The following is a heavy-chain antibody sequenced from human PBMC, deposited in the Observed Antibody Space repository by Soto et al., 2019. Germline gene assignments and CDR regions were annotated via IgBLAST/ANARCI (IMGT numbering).Heavy chain of an antibody. CDR2: IYPGDSDT. Sequence: PGESLKISCKGSGYSFTSYWIGWVRQMPGKGLEWMGIIYPGDSDTRYSPSFQGQVTISADKSISTAYLQWSSLKASDTAMYYCARTQYKGYYYYGMDVWGQGTTVTVSS. CDR3: ARTQYKGYYYYGMDV. J-gene: IGHJ6*02. D-gene: IGHD1-1*01. V-gene: IGHV5-51*01. CDR1: GYSFTSYW.